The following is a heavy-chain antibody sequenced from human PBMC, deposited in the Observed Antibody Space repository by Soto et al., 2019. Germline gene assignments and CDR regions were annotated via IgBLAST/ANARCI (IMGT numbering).Heavy chain of an antibody. CDR1: GFTFSSYG. Sequence: LRLSCAASGFTFSSYGMHWVRQAPGKGLEWVAVVSYDGSNKYYADSVKGRFTISRDNSKNTLYLQMNSLRAEDTAVYYCAKDMWRVYAIGHYYYGMDVWGQGTTVTVSS. CDR3: AKDMWRVYAIGHYYYGMDV. CDR2: VSYDGSNK. D-gene: IGHD2-8*01. V-gene: IGHV3-30*18. J-gene: IGHJ6*02.